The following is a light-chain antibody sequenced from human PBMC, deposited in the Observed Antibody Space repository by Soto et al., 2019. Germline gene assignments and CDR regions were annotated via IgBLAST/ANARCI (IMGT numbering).Light chain of an antibody. CDR2: GAS. CDR1: QSLGSSY. V-gene: IGKV3-20*01. J-gene: IGKJ5*01. Sequence: EVVLTQSPGTLSLCPGERATLSFRAIQSLGSSYLAWYQQKPGQAPRLLIYGASSRATGIPDRFSGSGSGTDFTLTISGLQPEDFATYYCQRYGSSPITFGQGTRLEI. CDR3: QRYGSSPIT.